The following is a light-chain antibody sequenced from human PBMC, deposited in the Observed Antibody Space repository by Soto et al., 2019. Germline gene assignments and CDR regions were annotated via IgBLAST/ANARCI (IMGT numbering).Light chain of an antibody. CDR2: DTS. CDR3: QQYEILTLT. CDR1: QSVHNN. Sequence: EVVMTQSPATLSVSPGDRATLSCRASQSVHNNLAWYQQKPGQAPSLLIFDTSTRATGNPIRFTGGGSGTEFTLTISRLQSEDSGVYYCQQYEILTLTFGGGTKVEIK. J-gene: IGKJ4*01. V-gene: IGKV3-15*01.